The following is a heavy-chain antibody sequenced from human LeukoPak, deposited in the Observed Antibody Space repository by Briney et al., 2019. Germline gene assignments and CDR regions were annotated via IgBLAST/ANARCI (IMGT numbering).Heavy chain of an antibody. Sequence: ASVKVSCTASGYSFTSYGISWVRQAPGQGLEWMGWISAYNGNTNYAQKLQGRVTMTTDTSTSTAYMELRSLRSDDTAVYFCAGEDYYDSSGYQYYFDYWGQGTLVTVSS. D-gene: IGHD3-22*01. CDR1: GYSFTSYG. CDR3: AGEDYYDSSGYQYYFDY. J-gene: IGHJ4*02. V-gene: IGHV1-18*01. CDR2: ISAYNGNT.